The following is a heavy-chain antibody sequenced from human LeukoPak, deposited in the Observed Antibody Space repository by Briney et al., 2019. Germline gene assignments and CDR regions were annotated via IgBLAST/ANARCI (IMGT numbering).Heavy chain of an antibody. J-gene: IGHJ4*02. CDR1: GFTFSSYA. Sequence: GGSLRLSCAASGFTFSSYAMNWVRQAPGKGLEWVANIKQDGIETYYVDSVKGRFTISRDNAKNSLYLQMNSLRAEDTAIYYCATDRATYWGRGTLVTVSS. D-gene: IGHD1-1*01. CDR3: ATDRATY. CDR2: IKQDGIET. V-gene: IGHV3-7*01.